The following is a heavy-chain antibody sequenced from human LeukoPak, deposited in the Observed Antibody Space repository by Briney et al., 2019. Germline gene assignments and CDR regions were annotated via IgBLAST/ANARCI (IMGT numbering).Heavy chain of an antibody. CDR3: ARVSPNYYDSSGYPYYFDY. D-gene: IGHD3-22*01. J-gene: IGHJ4*02. CDR1: GGSISTRTYY. V-gene: IGHV4-39*01. Sequence: SETLSLTCTVSGGSISTRTYYWGWIRQPPGKGLEWIGNIYYSGNTYYDPSLKSRVIISVDTSKNQFSLKLSSVTAADTAVYYCARVSPNYYDSSGYPYYFDYWGQGTLVTVSS. CDR2: IYYSGNT.